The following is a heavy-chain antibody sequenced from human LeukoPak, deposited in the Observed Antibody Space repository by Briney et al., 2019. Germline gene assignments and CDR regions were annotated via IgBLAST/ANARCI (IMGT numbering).Heavy chain of an antibody. V-gene: IGHV3-7*01. Sequence: GGSLRLSCAASGYSFSYYWMSWVRQAPGKGLEGVANIKQDGGEKYYVDSVKGRFTISRDNAKKSLYLQMSSLRAEDTAVYYCARDAEVGTLFGVLSRYNWFDPWGQGALVTVSS. J-gene: IGHJ5*02. D-gene: IGHD3-3*01. CDR3: ARDAEVGTLFGVLSRYNWFDP. CDR1: GYSFSYYW. CDR2: IKQDGGEK.